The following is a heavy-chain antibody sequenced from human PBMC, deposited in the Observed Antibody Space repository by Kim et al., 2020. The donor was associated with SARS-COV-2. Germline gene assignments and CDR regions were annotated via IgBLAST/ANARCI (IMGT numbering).Heavy chain of an antibody. V-gene: IGHV3-30-3*01. Sequence: GGSLRLSCAASGFTFSSYAMHWVRQAPGKGLEWVAVISYDGSNKYYADSVKGRFTISRDNSKNTLYLQMNSLRAEDTAVYYCARVFSRRFYLDYWGQGTLVTVSS. CDR2: ISYDGSNK. J-gene: IGHJ4*02. CDR3: ARVFSRRFYLDY. CDR1: GFTFSSYA.